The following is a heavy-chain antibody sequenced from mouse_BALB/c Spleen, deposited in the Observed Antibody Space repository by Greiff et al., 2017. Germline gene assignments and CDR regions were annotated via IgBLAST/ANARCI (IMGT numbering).Heavy chain of an antibody. CDR1: GYTFTSYW. Sequence: VKLQESGAELAKPGASVKMSCKASGYTFTSYWMHWVKQRPGQGLEWIGYINPSTGYTEYNQKFKDKATLTADKSSSTAYMQLSSLTSEDSAVYYCARRRGNYWYFDVWGAGTTVTVSS. V-gene: IGHV1-7*01. CDR3: ARRRGNYWYFDV. CDR2: INPSTGYT. J-gene: IGHJ1*01. D-gene: IGHD2-1*01.